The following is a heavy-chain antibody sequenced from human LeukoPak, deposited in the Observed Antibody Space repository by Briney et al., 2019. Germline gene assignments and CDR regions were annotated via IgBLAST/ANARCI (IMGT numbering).Heavy chain of an antibody. CDR3: ARRVQWRLGIDY. CDR2: ILHSGNT. D-gene: IGHD6-19*01. Sequence: SETLSLTCTVSGGSISSSYYYWGWIRQPPGKGLEWIGSILHSGNTYYNPSLKSRVTISVDTSKNQFSLKLSSVTAADTAVYYCARRVQWRLGIDYWGQGTLVTVSS. J-gene: IGHJ4*02. V-gene: IGHV4-39*01. CDR1: GGSISSSYYY.